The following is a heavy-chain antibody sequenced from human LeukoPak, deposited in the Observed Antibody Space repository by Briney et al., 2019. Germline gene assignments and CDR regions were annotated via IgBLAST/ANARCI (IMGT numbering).Heavy chain of an antibody. J-gene: IGHJ4*02. D-gene: IGHD3-3*01. CDR3: ARGWRFLGVDY. V-gene: IGHV3-48*01. Sequence: GGSLRLSCAASGFTFVSYSMNWVRQAPEKVLEWVSYISRTNSTIYYADSVKGRFTISRDNAKNSLYLQMNSLRAEDTAVYYCARGWRFLGVDYWGKGILVTVSS. CDR2: ISRTNSTI. CDR1: GFTFVSYS.